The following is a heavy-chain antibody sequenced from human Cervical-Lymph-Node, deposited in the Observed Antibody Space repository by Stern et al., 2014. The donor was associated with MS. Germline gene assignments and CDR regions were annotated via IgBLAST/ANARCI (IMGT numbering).Heavy chain of an antibody. CDR2: IYYSGST. D-gene: IGHD2-15*01. Sequence: QLQLQESGPGLVKPSQTLSLTCTVSGISIRRGGYYWGWIRQHPGKGLEWIGYIYYSGSTYYNPSLQSRITIAVDTSKNQLSLNLGSVTVADTAVYYCAGQDCSGGTCFSAGYFDLWGRGTLVTVSS. J-gene: IGHJ2*01. CDR1: GISIRRGGYY. CDR3: AGQDCSGGTCFSAGYFDL. V-gene: IGHV4-31*03.